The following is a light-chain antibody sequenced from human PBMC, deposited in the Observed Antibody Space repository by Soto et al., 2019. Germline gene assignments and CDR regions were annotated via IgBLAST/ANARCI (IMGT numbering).Light chain of an antibody. CDR2: EVS. V-gene: IGLV2-8*01. CDR3: SSRAGSAPYV. J-gene: IGLJ1*01. CDR1: SSDVGGYNY. Sequence: QSALTQPPSASGSPGQSVTISCTGTSSDVGGYNYVSWYQHHPGKAPKVTVYEVSKRPSGVPDRFSGSKSGNTASLTVSGLQAEDEADYYCSSRAGSAPYVFGTGTKLTVL.